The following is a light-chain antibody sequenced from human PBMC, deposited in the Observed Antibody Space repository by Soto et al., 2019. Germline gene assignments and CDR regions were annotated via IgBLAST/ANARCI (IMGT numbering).Light chain of an antibody. CDR2: GAS. CDR1: QSVSSSY. J-gene: IGKJ1*01. Sequence: IVLSQSPGTLSLSTGERATLSCRASQSVSSSYLAWYQQKPGQAPRLLIYGASSRATGIPDRFSGSGSGTDFTLTISRLEPEDFAVYYCQQYGSSPRTFGQGSKVAIK. V-gene: IGKV3-20*01. CDR3: QQYGSSPRT.